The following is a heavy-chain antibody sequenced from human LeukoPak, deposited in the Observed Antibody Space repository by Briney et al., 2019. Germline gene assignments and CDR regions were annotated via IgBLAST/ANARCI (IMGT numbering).Heavy chain of an antibody. V-gene: IGHV4-34*01. CDR2: INHSGST. J-gene: IGHJ4*02. CDR1: GGSFSDYT. D-gene: IGHD3-22*01. CDR3: ARATYYYDSSGYYRPYYFDY. Sequence: SETLSLTCAVYGGSFSDYTWSWIRKPPGKGREWIGEINHSGSTNYNPSLKSRVTISVDTSKNQFSLKLSSVTAADTAVYYCARATYYYDSSGYYRPYYFDYWGQGTLVTVSS.